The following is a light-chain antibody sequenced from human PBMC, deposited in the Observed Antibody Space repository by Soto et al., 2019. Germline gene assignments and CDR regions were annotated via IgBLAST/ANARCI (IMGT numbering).Light chain of an antibody. CDR1: SGSVSTNYY. Sequence: QTVVTQEPSFSVSPGGTVTLTCGLSSGSVSTNYYPTWYQQTPGQAPRTLIYSTSTRSSGVPDRFSGSILGNKAALTITGVQADDESHYYCVLYMGSGVWVFGGGTKLTVL. CDR3: VLYMGSGVWV. J-gene: IGLJ3*02. V-gene: IGLV8-61*01. CDR2: STS.